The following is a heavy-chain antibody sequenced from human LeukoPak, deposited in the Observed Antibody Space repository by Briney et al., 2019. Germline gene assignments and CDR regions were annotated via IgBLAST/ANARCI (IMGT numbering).Heavy chain of an antibody. CDR3: ARQNFRGYSSGWYRSDY. CDR1: GGSISSYY. D-gene: IGHD6-19*01. V-gene: IGHV4-59*08. CDR2: IYYSGST. Sequence: PSETLSLTCTVSGGSISSYYWSWIRQPPGKGLEWTGYIYYSGSTNYNPSLKSRVTISVDTSKNQFSLKLSSVTAADTAVYYCARQNFRGYSSGWYRSDYWGQGTLVTVSS. J-gene: IGHJ4*02.